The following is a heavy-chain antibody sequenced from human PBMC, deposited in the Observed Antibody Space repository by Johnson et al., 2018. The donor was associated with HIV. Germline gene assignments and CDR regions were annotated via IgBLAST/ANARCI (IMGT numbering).Heavy chain of an antibody. Sequence: VQLVESGGGLVQPGGSLILSCAASGFTFSSYAMSWVRQAPGKGLEWVPAIRGSGGSTYYADSVKGRFTISRDNAKNSLYLQMNSLRAEDTAVYYCAKPPQTILTVFGVALPGDIWGQGTMVTVSS. J-gene: IGHJ3*02. CDR2: IRGSGGST. V-gene: IGHV3-23*04. CDR3: AKPPQTILTVFGVALPGDI. CDR1: GFTFSSYA. D-gene: IGHD3-3*01.